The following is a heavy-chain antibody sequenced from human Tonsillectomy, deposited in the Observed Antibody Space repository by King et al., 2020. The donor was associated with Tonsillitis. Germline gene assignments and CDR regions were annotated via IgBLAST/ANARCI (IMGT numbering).Heavy chain of an antibody. CDR1: GFTVSSNY. D-gene: IGHD3-3*01. CDR2: IYSGGST. V-gene: IGHV3-53*04. J-gene: IGHJ6*02. CDR3: AGKSYDFWSGYYTGYYYYGMDV. Sequence: VQLVESGGGLVQPGGSLRLSCAASGFTVSSNYMSWVRQAPGKGLEWVSVIYSGGSTYYADSVKGRFTISRHNSKNTLYLQMNSLGAEDTAVYYCAGKSYDFWSGYYTGYYYYGMDVWGQGTTVTVSS.